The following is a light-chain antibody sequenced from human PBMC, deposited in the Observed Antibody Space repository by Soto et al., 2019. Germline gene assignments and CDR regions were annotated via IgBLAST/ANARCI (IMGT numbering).Light chain of an antibody. CDR1: SSNIGSNS. V-gene: IGLV1-44*01. CDR3: AAWDDNLNGHI. Sequence: QSVLTQPHSASGTPGQRVTISCSGSSSNIGSNSVHWFQQVPGTAPKPLIYSSNQRPSGVPERFSGSKSGTSASLAISGLQSEDEADYYCAAWDDNLNGHIFGTGTKLTVL. J-gene: IGLJ1*01. CDR2: SSN.